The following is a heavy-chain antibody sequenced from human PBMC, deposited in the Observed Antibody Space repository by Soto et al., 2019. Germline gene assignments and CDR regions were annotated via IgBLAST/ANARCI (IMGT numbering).Heavy chain of an antibody. CDR3: ARLGGHIDY. Sequence: PGGSLRLSCAASGFTFDDYSMTWVRQAPGKGLEWVSGINWNGVSTGYADSVKGRFTISRDNAKNSLSLQMNSLRAEDTALYYCARLGGHIDYWGQGTLVTVSS. CDR1: GFTFDDYS. V-gene: IGHV3-20*04. J-gene: IGHJ4*02. D-gene: IGHD2-15*01. CDR2: INWNGVST.